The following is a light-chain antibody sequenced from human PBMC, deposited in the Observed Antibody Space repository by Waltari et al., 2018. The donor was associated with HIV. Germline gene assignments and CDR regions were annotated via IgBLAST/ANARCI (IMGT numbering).Light chain of an antibody. J-gene: IGLJ3*02. Sequence: QSALTQPASVSGSPGQSLTISCTGTSSDVGSYNIVSWYQQHPGKAPKLMIYEGSKRPSGVSNRFSGSKSGNTASLTISGLQAEDEADYYCCSYAGTNWVFGGGTKLTVL. V-gene: IGLV2-23*01. CDR2: EGS. CDR3: CSYAGTNWV. CDR1: SSDVGSYNI.